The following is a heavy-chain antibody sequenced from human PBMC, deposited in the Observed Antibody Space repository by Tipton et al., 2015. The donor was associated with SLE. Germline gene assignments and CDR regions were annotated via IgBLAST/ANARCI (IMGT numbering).Heavy chain of an antibody. V-gene: IGHV4-59*08. D-gene: IGHD5-12*01. CDR2: IYYSGST. J-gene: IGHJ4*02. CDR3: ARRLTRYSRYDYFDY. CDR1: GGSISSYY. Sequence: TLSLTCTVSGGSISSYYWSWIRQPPGKGLEWIGYIYYSGSTNYNPSLKSRVTISVDTSKNQFSLKLSSVTAADTAVYYCARRLTRYSRYDYFDYWGQGALVTVPS.